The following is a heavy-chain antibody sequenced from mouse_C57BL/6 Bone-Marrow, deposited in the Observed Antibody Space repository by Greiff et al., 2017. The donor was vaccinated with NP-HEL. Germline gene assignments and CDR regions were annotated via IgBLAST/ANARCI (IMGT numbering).Heavy chain of an antibody. CDR3: ARGGNDGYYHYFDY. Sequence: DVQLVESEGGLVQPGSSMKLSCTASGFTFSDYYMAWVRQVPEKGLEWVANINYDGSSTYYLDSLKSRFIISRDNAKNILYLQMSSLKSEDTATYYCARGGNDGYYHYFDYWGQGTTLTVSS. V-gene: IGHV5-16*01. J-gene: IGHJ2*01. CDR2: INYDGSST. D-gene: IGHD2-3*01. CDR1: GFTFSDYY.